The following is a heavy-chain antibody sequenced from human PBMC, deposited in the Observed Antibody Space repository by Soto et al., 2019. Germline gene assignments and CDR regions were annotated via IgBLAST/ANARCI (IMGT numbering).Heavy chain of an antibody. J-gene: IGHJ4*02. V-gene: IGHV3-7*01. Sequence: GGSLRLSCAASGFTFSSYWMSWVRQAPGKGLEWVANIKQGGSEKYYVDSVEGRFTISRDNAKNSLYLQMNSLRAEDTAVYYCAARDYYDSSGYSGDYWGQGTLVTVSS. CDR1: GFTFSSYW. CDR3: AARDYYDSSGYSGDY. CDR2: IKQGGSEK. D-gene: IGHD3-22*01.